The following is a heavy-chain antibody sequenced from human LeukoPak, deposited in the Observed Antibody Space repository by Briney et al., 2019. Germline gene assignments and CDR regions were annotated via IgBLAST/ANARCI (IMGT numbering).Heavy chain of an antibody. CDR1: EFTFSNYA. D-gene: IGHD3-22*01. CDR3: VKVPYFDSSGYHGY. Sequence: GGSLRLSCAASEFTFSNYAMHWVRQAPGKGLEWAAFIRYDGSHKDYADSVKGRFTISRDNSKNTLYLQMNRLRAEDTAIYYCVKVPYFDSSGYHGYWGQGTLVTVSS. CDR2: IRYDGSHK. J-gene: IGHJ4*02. V-gene: IGHV3-30*02.